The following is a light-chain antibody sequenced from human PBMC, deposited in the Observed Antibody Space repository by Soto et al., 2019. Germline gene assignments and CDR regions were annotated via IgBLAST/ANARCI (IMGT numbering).Light chain of an antibody. CDR2: DAS. CDR3: QQYDNLAYT. Sequence: DIQMTQSPSSLSASVGDRVTITCQASQDIGHFLNWYQQKSGKAPKRLIFDASNLDTGVPSRFTGGVSGTDFLLTISRLQPEDVATYYCQQYDNLAYTFGQGTKLEIK. CDR1: QDIGHF. V-gene: IGKV1-33*01. J-gene: IGKJ2*01.